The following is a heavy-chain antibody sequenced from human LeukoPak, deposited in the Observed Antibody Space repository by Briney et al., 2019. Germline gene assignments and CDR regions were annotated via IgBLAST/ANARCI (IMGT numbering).Heavy chain of an antibody. V-gene: IGHV3-23*01. CDR1: GFTFSSYT. J-gene: IGHJ4*02. Sequence: GGSLRLSCIASGFTFSSYTMSWVRQAPGKGLKWVSTITTGGPNTYYADSVKGRFTVSRDDSKNTLYLQMNSLRAEDTAVYYCAKDGGLWVSAHWGDSWGRGALVTVSS. D-gene: IGHD7-27*01. CDR2: ITTGGPNT. CDR3: AKDGGLWVSAHWGDS.